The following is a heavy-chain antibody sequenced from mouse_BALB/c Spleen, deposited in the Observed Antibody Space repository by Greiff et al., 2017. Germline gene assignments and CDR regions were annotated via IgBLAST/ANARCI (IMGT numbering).Heavy chain of an antibody. V-gene: IGHV1-7*01. CDR2: INPSTGYT. CDR3: ARGRFDY. CDR1: GYTFTSYW. J-gene: IGHJ2*01. Sequence: QVQLKQSGAELAKPGASVKMSCKASGYTFTSYWMHWVKQRPGQGLEWIGYINPSTGYTEYNQKFKDKATLTADKSSSTAYMQLSSLTSEDSAVYYCARGRFDYWGQGTTLTVSS.